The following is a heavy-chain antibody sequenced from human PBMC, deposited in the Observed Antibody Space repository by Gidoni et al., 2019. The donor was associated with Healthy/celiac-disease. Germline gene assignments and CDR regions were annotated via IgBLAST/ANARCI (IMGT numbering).Heavy chain of an antibody. CDR2: T. CDR3: ARSGYCSSTSCHYYYGMDV. J-gene: IGHJ6*02. Sequence: TNYNPSLKSRVTISVDTSKNQFSLKLSSVTAADTAVYYCARSGYCSSTSCHYYYGMDVWGQGTTVTVSS. D-gene: IGHD2-2*01. V-gene: IGHV4-4*09.